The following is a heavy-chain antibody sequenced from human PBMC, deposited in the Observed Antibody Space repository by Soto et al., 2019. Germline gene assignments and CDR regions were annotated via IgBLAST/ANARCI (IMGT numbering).Heavy chain of an antibody. V-gene: IGHV1-18*01. CDR2: ISAYNGNT. J-gene: IGHJ3*02. CDR1: GDIITIYG. CDR3: ARDSRAFAS. Sequence: VKVSRSASGDIITIYGIFGVRQAPGQGLEWVGWISAYNGNTNYAQKLQGRVTMTTDTSTSTAYMELRSLRSDDTAVYYCARDSRAFASWAHGTMLTVSA.